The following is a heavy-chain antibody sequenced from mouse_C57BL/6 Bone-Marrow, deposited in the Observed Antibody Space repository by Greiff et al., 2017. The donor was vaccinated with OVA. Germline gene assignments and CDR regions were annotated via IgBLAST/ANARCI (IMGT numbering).Heavy chain of an antibody. CDR1: GYTFTSYW. Sequence: QVQLQQPGAELVRPGSSVKLSCKASGYTFTSYWMDWVKQRPGQGLEWIGNIYPSDSETHYNQKFKDKATLTVDKSSSTAYMQLKSLTSEDSAVYYCARDDYGSSYLYYFDYWGQGTTLTVSS. CDR2: IYPSDSET. J-gene: IGHJ2*01. D-gene: IGHD1-1*01. V-gene: IGHV1-61*01. CDR3: ARDDYGSSYLYYFDY.